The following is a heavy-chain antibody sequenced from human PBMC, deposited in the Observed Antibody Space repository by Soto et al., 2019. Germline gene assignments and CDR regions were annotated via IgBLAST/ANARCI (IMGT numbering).Heavy chain of an antibody. CDR1: GGTFGSYA. J-gene: IGHJ4*02. D-gene: IGHD2-2*01. Sequence: QVQLVQSGAEVKKPGSSVKVSCKASGGTFGSYAFSGVRQAPGQGLEWMGGIIPVSGAAHYAQKFQDRVTMTADESTSTYYMERSSLSSQDTAVYYCATALGCRSTSCTLDYWGQGTRVIVSS. V-gene: IGHV1-69*01. CDR3: ATALGCRSTSCTLDY. CDR2: IIPVSGAA.